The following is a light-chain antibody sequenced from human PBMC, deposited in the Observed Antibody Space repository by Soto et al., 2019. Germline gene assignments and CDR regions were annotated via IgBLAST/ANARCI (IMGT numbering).Light chain of an antibody. J-gene: IGLJ1*01. CDR2: DVS. Sequence: QSALTQPASVSGSSGQSITISCTGTSSDVGGYNYVSWYQQHPGKAPRFLIYDVSNRPSGVSNRFSGSKSGATASLTISGLQAEDEADYYCTSYTSSSTYVFGTGTKVTVL. CDR3: TSYTSSSTYV. V-gene: IGLV2-14*01. CDR1: SSDVGGYNY.